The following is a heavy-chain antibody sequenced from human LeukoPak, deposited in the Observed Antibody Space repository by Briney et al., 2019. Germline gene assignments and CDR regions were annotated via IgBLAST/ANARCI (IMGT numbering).Heavy chain of an antibody. V-gene: IGHV3-48*03. CDR2: ISSSGSTI. CDR3: ARGGVPSDIVVVPAAMSPPFDY. Sequence: GGSLRLSCAASGFTFSSYEMNWVRQAPGKGLEWVSYISSSGSTIYYADSVKGRFTISRDNAKNSLYLQMNSLRAEDTVVYYCARGGVPSDIVVVPAAMSPPFDYWGQGTLVTVSS. D-gene: IGHD2-2*01. CDR1: GFTFSSYE. J-gene: IGHJ4*02.